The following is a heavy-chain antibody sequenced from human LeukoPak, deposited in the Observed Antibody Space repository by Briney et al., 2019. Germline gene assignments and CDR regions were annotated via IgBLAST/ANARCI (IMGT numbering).Heavy chain of an antibody. V-gene: IGHV3-7*01. J-gene: IGHJ4*02. Sequence: GGSLRLSCAASGFTFSSYWMSLVRQAPGKGLEWVANIKQDGSEKYYVDSVKGRFTISRDNAKNSLYLQMNSLRAEDTAVYYCARTYYDSSGYETLFDYWGQGTLVTVSS. D-gene: IGHD3-22*01. CDR1: GFTFSSYW. CDR3: ARTYYDSSGYETLFDY. CDR2: IKQDGSEK.